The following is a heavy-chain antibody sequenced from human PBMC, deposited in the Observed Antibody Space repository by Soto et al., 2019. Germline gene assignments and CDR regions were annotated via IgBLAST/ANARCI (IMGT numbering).Heavy chain of an antibody. CDR3: ARLIGNSWLDS. V-gene: IGHV6-1*01. CDR2: TYYRSKWYN. D-gene: IGHD2-8*01. CDR1: GDSVSTNSAT. Sequence: TLSLTCAISGDSVSTNSATWDWLRQSPSRGLEWLGRTYYRSKWYNDYAVSVKGRITINPDTSNNQLSLQLNSVTPDDTAVYYCARLIGNSWLDSWGQGTLVTVSS. J-gene: IGHJ5*01.